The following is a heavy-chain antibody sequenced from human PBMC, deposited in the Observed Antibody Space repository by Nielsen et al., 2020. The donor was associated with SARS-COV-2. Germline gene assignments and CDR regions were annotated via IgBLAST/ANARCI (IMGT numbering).Heavy chain of an antibody. J-gene: IGHJ4*02. CDR3: ARDFSGDFDY. D-gene: IGHD3-10*01. Sequence: GESLKISCAASGFTFSSYAIHWVRQAPGKGLEWVAVISYDGSNKYYADSVKGRFTISRDNSKNTLYLQMNSLRAEDTAVYYCARDFSGDFDYWGQGTLVTVSS. V-gene: IGHV3-30-3*01. CDR2: ISYDGSNK. CDR1: GFTFSSYA.